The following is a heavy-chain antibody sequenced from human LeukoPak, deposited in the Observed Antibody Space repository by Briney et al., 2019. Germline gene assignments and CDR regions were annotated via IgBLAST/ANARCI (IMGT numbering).Heavy chain of an antibody. CDR1: GGSISNYY. CDR3: ARLALGYCSGGTCPYYFDH. Sequence: SETLSFTCTVSGGSISNYYWSWIRQPPGKGLEWVAYRDYSGSTRYNPSLESRVTMSVDTSKNQFSLKLSSVTAADSAVYYCARLALGYCSGGTCPYYFDHWGQGTLVTLST. D-gene: IGHD2-15*01. CDR2: RDYSGST. J-gene: IGHJ4*02. V-gene: IGHV4-59*01.